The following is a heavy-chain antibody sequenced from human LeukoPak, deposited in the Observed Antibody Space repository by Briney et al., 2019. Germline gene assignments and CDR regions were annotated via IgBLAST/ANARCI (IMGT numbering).Heavy chain of an antibody. CDR3: AKPGYSSSWSRNFDY. D-gene: IGHD6-13*01. J-gene: IGHJ4*02. V-gene: IGHV3-23*01. Sequence: GGSLRLSCAASGFTFSSYAMSWVRQAPGKGLEWVSAISGSGGSTYYADSVKGRFTISRDNSKNTLYLQMNSLRAEDTAVYYCAKPGYSSSWSRNFDYWGQGTLVTVSS. CDR2: ISGSGGST. CDR1: GFTFSSYA.